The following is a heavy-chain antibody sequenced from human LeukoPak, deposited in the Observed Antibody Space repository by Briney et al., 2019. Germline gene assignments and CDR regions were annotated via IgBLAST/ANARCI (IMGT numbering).Heavy chain of an antibody. CDR3: ARDYFYVTTGYYWFDP. CDR1: GGTFSSYA. D-gene: IGHD3-9*01. V-gene: IGHV1-2*02. Sequence: GASVKVSCKVSGGTFSSYAISWVRQAPGQGLEWMGWMNPSSGGTKYAQKFQGRVTMTRDTSISTAYMELSRLRSDDTAVYYCARDYFYVTTGYYWFDPWGQGTLVTVSS. CDR2: MNPSSGGT. J-gene: IGHJ5*02.